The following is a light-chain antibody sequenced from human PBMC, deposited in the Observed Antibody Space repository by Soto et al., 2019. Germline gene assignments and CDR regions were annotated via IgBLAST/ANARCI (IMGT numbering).Light chain of an antibody. CDR1: QSITPW. V-gene: IGKV1-5*03. CDR2: QAS. J-gene: IGKJ1*01. CDR3: QHYNRYSAT. Sequence: DIQMTQSPSTLSASVGDRVTITCRASQSITPWLAWYQQKPGKVPKLLIYQASSLESGDPLRFSGSASGTEFTLTINSLQPDDFATYYCQHYNRYSATFGQGTKVDIK.